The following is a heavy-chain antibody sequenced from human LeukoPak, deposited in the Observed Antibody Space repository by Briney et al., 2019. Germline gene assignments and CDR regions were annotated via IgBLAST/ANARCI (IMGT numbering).Heavy chain of an antibody. J-gene: IGHJ4*02. CDR3: ALGLVTDY. CDR1: GFTVSSNF. Sequence: QPGGSLRLSCAASGFTVSSNFMGWVRQAPGKGLEWVSVIYSGGSTYYADSVKGRFTISRDNSKNTLYLQMNSLRVEDTAVYYCALGLVTDYWGQGTLVTVSS. V-gene: IGHV3-66*01. CDR2: IYSGGST. D-gene: IGHD3-9*01.